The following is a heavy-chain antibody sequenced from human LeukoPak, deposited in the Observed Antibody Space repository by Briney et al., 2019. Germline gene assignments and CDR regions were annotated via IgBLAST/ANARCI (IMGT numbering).Heavy chain of an antibody. V-gene: IGHV4-59*08. CDR3: ARRPQQNWFDP. J-gene: IGHJ5*02. CDR1: GGSISSYY. CDR2: IYYSGST. D-gene: IGHD6-13*01. Sequence: SETLSLTCTVSGGSISSYYWSWIRQPPGKGLEWIGYIYYSGSTNYNPSLKSRVTISVDTSKNQFSLKVSSVTAADTAVYYCARRPQQNWFDPWGQGTLVTVSS.